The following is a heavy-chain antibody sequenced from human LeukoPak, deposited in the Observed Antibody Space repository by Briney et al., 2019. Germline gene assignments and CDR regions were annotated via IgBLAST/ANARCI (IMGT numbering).Heavy chain of an antibody. CDR2: IRYDGSNK. V-gene: IGHV3-30*02. CDR1: GFTFSSYG. Sequence: QTGGSLRLSCAASGFTFSSYGMHWVRQAPGKGLEWVAFIRYDGSNKYYADSVKGRFTISRDNSKNTLYLQMNSLRAEDTAVYYCAKAREAVAGITEASIDYWGQGTLVTVSS. J-gene: IGHJ4*02. CDR3: AKAREAVAGITEASIDY. D-gene: IGHD6-19*01.